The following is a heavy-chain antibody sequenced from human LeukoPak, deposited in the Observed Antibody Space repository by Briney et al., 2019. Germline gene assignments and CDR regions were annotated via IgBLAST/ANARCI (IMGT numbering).Heavy chain of an antibody. Sequence: PGGSLRLSCAASGFTFSSYGMHWVRQAPGKGLEWVAVIWYDGSNKYYADSVKGRFTISRDNSKNTLYLQMNSLRAEDTAVYYCARVTPPPYYDILTGYEWFDPWGQGTLVTVSS. V-gene: IGHV3-33*01. D-gene: IGHD3-9*01. CDR3: ARVTPPPYYDILTGYEWFDP. CDR2: IWYDGSNK. CDR1: GFTFSSYG. J-gene: IGHJ5*02.